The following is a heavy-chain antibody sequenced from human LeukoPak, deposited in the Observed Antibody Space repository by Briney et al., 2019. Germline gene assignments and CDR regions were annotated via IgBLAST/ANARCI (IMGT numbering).Heavy chain of an antibody. CDR2: ISGSGGST. V-gene: IGHV3-23*01. CDR3: AKDEMATIPYYFDY. CDR1: GFTFSSYA. D-gene: IGHD5-24*01. J-gene: IGHJ4*02. Sequence: GGSLRLSCAAPGFTFSSYAMSWVRQAPGKGLEWVSAISGSGGSTYYADSVKGRFTTSRDNSKNTLYLQMNSLRAEDTAVYYCAKDEMATIPYYFDYWGQGTLVTVSS.